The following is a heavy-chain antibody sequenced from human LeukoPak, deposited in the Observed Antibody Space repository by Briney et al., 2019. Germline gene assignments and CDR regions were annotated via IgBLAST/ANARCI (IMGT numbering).Heavy chain of an antibody. Sequence: ASVKVSCKASGYTFNNHDINWVRQAPGRGLEWMGWINTYSANTNYAQEFQDRVIMTTDTSTSTAYMELRSLRSDDTAVHYCAREGGIARPPYLYYYIDVWGKGTTVTVSS. D-gene: IGHD6-6*01. CDR3: AREGGIARPPYLYYYIDV. V-gene: IGHV1-18*01. CDR1: GYTFNNHD. J-gene: IGHJ6*03. CDR2: INTYSANT.